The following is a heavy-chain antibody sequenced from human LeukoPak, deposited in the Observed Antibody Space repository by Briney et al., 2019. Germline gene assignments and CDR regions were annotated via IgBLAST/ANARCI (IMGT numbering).Heavy chain of an antibody. D-gene: IGHD2-2*01. V-gene: IGHV3-48*02. CDR1: GFTFSTYS. CDR2: ICSSSSAI. J-gene: IGHJ3*02. Sequence: GGSLRLSCAASGFTFSTYSMNWVRPAAGKGLEWVSYICSSSSAIYYADSVKGRFTISRDNAKNSLYLQVNSLRDEDTAVYYCARVGYCSSTTCYEGAFDIRGQGTMVTVSS. CDR3: ARVGYCSSTTCYEGAFDI.